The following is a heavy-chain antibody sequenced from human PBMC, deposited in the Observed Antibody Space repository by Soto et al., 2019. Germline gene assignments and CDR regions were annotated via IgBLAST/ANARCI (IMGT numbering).Heavy chain of an antibody. CDR1: GGSISSGGYY. CDR3: ARGAVDIVATIYFDY. Sequence: SETLSLTCTVSGGSISSGGYYWSWIRQHPGKGLEWIGYIYYSGSTYYNPSLKSRVTISVDTSKNQFSLKLSSVTAADTAVYYCARGAVDIVATIYFDYWGQGTLVTVPS. CDR2: IYYSGST. V-gene: IGHV4-31*03. D-gene: IGHD5-12*01. J-gene: IGHJ4*02.